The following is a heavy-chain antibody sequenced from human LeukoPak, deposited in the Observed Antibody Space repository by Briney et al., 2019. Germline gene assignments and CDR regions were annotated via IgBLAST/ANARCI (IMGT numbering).Heavy chain of an antibody. D-gene: IGHD3-10*01. Sequence: SETLSLTCAVYGGSFSVYYWSWIRQPPGKGLEWIGEINHSGSTNYNPSLKSRVTISVDTSKNQFSLKLSSVTAADTAVYYCAIGKITMVRGVKPHYYFDYWGQGTLVTVSS. J-gene: IGHJ4*02. CDR3: AIGKITMVRGVKPHYYFDY. CDR2: INHSGST. V-gene: IGHV4-34*01. CDR1: GGSFSVYY.